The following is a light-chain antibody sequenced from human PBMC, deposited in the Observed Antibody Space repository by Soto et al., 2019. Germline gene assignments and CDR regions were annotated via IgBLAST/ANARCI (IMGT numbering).Light chain of an antibody. J-gene: IGKJ1*01. V-gene: IGKV3D-15*01. CDR3: QQYNNWPPWT. CDR2: GAS. Sequence: DIVLTQSPGTLSLSPGERATLSCRASQSVSSNYLAWYQQKPGQAPRLLIYGASTRATGVPDRFSGSGSGTDFTLTISSLQSEDFAVYYCQQYNNWPPWTFGQGTKV. CDR1: QSVSSNY.